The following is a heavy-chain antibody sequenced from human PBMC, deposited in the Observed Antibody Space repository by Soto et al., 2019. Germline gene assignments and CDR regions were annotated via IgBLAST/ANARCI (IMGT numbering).Heavy chain of an antibody. D-gene: IGHD5-12*01. J-gene: IGHJ3*02. CDR1: GDSFTSYV. V-gene: IGHV5-51*01. CDR3: ARRGYSGYDFRVYAFHI. CDR2: IYPGDPDT. Sequence: GESLKISCKGSGDSFTSYVIGWVRQMPGKGLEWMGIIYPGDPDTRYSPSFQGQVTISADKSISTAYLQWSSLKASDTAMYYCARRGYSGYDFRVYAFHICGQGPMVTV.